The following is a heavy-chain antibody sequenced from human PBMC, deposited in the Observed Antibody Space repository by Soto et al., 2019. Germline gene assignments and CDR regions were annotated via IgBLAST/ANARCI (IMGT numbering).Heavy chain of an antibody. CDR1: GFTFSNAW. J-gene: IGHJ1*01. CDR3: TTCGTNYYDSSGYEYFQH. Sequence: GGSLRLSCAASGFTFSNAWMNWVRQAPGKGLERVGRIKSKTDGGTTDYAAPVKGRFTISRDDSKNTLYLQMNSLKTEDTAVYYCTTCGTNYYDSSGYEYFQHWGQGTLVTVSS. CDR2: IKSKTDGGTT. V-gene: IGHV3-15*07. D-gene: IGHD3-22*01.